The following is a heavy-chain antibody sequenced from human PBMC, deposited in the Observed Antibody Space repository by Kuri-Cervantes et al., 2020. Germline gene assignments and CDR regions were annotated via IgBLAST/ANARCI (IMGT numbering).Heavy chain of an antibody. CDR3: ARDSHYGDYRV. D-gene: IGHD4-17*01. Sequence: SETLSLTCTVSGGSISSGGYYWSWIRQPAGKGLEWIGRIYTSGSTNYNPSLKSRVTISVDTSKNQFSLKLSSVTAADTAVYYCARDSHYGDYRVWGQGTLVTVSS. J-gene: IGHJ4*02. CDR2: IYTSGST. CDR1: GGSISSGGYY. V-gene: IGHV4-61*02.